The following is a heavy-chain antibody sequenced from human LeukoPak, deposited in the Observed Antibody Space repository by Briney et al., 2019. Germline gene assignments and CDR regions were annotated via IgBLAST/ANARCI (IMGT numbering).Heavy chain of an antibody. J-gene: IGHJ2*01. CDR1: GFTFSSYA. Sequence: GGSLILSCAASGFTFSSYAMSWIRQAPGKGLDWVSAFSGGGEDTYYPDSVKGRFTISRDNSKNTLYLQMNSLRVEDTAIYYCAKPRAMTTGVGRYFDLWGRGTLVTVSS. CDR2: FSGGGEDT. CDR3: AKPRAMTTGVGRYFDL. V-gene: IGHV3-23*01. D-gene: IGHD1-1*01.